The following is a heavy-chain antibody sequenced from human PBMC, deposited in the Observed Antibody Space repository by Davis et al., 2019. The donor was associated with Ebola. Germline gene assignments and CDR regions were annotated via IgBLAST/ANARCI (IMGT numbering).Heavy chain of an antibody. CDR1: SGSVSGHY. J-gene: IGHJ5*02. D-gene: IGHD3-10*01. CDR2: VYYDGTT. V-gene: IGHV4-59*08. Sequence: MPGGSLRLSCTVSSGSVSGHYWAWIRQTPGKGLEWVGYVYYDGTTNYNPSLKSRITILLDKSKNQFSLKLKSATAADTAIYYCARRVPMGNWFGPWGQGALVTVSS. CDR3: ARRVPMGNWFGP.